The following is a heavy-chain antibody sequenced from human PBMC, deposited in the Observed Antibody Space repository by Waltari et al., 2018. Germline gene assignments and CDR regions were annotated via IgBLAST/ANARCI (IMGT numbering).Heavy chain of an antibody. CDR3: AREEGYCGGDCEIYYGMDV. V-gene: IGHV1-46*01. CDR2: INPSGGST. CDR1: GYTFTSYY. J-gene: IGHJ6*02. D-gene: IGHD2-21*01. Sequence: QVQLVQSGAEVKKPGASVKVSCKASGYTFTSYYMHWVRQAPGQGLEWMGIINPSGGSTSYAQKFQGRVTMTRDTSTSTVYMELSSLRSEDTAVYYCAREEGYCGGDCEIYYGMDVWGQGTTVTVSS.